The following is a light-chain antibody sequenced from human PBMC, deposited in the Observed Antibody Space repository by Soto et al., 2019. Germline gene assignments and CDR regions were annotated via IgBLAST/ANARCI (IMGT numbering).Light chain of an antibody. CDR3: AAWDDSLNGPV. Sequence: QSVLTQPPSASGTPGQRVTISCSGSSSNIGSEAVNWYQQLPGTAPKLLIYINNQRPSGVLDPFSGSKSGTSASLAISGRQSEDEADYYCAAWDDSLNGPVFGGGTKVTVL. CDR2: INN. CDR1: SSNIGSEA. V-gene: IGLV1-44*01. J-gene: IGLJ3*02.